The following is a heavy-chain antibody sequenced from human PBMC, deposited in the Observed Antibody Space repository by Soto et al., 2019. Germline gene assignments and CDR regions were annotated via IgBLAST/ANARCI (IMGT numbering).Heavy chain of an antibody. CDR3: ARDHGIAAAGLNYYYYSMDV. Sequence: ASVKVSCEASGGTFGSYAISWVRQAPGQGLEWMGGIIPIFGTANYAQKFQGRVTITADESTSTAYMELSSLRSEDTAVYYCARDHGIAAAGLNYYYYSMDVWGQGTTVTVSS. J-gene: IGHJ6*02. CDR2: IIPIFGTA. CDR1: GGTFGSYA. D-gene: IGHD6-13*01. V-gene: IGHV1-69*13.